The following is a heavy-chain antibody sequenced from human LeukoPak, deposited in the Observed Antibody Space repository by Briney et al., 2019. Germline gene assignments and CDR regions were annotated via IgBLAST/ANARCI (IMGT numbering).Heavy chain of an antibody. J-gene: IGHJ6*03. D-gene: IGHD4-17*01. V-gene: IGHV4-4*09. CDR2: FYTSANT. CDR1: GDSVSGYY. CDR3: ARGLRDEERHYGHYYMDV. Sequence: PSETLSLTCTVSGDSVSGYYGSWIRQPPGKGLEWIGYFYTSANTNYNPSLKSRVTMSVDTSKNQFSLKLSSVTAADTAVYYCARGLRDEERHYGHYYMDVWGKGTTVTVSS.